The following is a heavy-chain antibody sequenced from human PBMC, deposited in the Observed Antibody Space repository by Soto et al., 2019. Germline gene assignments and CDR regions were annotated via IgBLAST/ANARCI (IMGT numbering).Heavy chain of an antibody. CDR1: GDSVSSNSAA. J-gene: IGHJ5*02. V-gene: IGHV6-1*01. CDR3: VRVDWNDAGP. D-gene: IGHD1-1*01. CDR2: TRYTSMWYN. Sequence: SQTLSLTCAISGDSVSSNSAAWDWIRQSPSRGFEWLGRTRYTSMWYNEYAVSVKSRITINPDTSKNHFSLQLKSVTPEDTAVYYCVRVDWNDAGPWGQGTLVTVSS.